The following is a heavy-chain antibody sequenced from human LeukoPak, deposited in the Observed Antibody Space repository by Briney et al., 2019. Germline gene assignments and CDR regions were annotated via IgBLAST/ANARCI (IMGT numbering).Heavy chain of an antibody. CDR3: ARRFRTSGNLHHDAYDI. D-gene: IGHD3-10*01. CDR2: LYGTVSP. CDR1: GDSISGYY. J-gene: IGHJ3*02. Sequence: SETLSLTCTVSGDSISGYYWGWIRHPPGKGLEWIGHLYGTVSPDYNPSLKSRATITTDTSKNQFSLKLNSVTAADTAMYFCARRFRTSGNLHHDAYDIRGLGTVVTVSS. V-gene: IGHV4-4*09.